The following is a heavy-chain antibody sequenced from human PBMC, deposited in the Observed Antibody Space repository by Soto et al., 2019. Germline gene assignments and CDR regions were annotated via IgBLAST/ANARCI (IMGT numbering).Heavy chain of an antibody. CDR1: GFSLSSTRMA. V-gene: IGHV2-5*02. Sequence: QITLKESGPTLVKPTQTLTLTCTFSGFSLSSTRMAVGWIRQPPGKALEWLALIYWDDDKRYSPFLKSSLTIXXXTXXNQVVLTLSHMDPVDTARYYRAPIVMAGLGYYFAYWGQGTLVTFSS. CDR3: APIVMAGLGYYFAY. CDR2: IYWDDDK. D-gene: IGHD3-16*01. J-gene: IGHJ4*02.